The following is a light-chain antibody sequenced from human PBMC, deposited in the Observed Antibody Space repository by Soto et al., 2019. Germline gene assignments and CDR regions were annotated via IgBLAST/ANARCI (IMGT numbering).Light chain of an antibody. CDR2: DII. J-gene: IGLJ1*01. CDR3: VSFTTSKSYV. Sequence: QSALTQPASVSGSPGQSITISCTGTSSDVGAYIFVSWYQQHPGKAPKLLIYDIINRPSGVSNRFSGSKSGNTASLTISGLQAEDEAEYYCVSFTTSKSYVFGTGTKLTVL. V-gene: IGLV2-14*03. CDR1: SSDVGAYIF.